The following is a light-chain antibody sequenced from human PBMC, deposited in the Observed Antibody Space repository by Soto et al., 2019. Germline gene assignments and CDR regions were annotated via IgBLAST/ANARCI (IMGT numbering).Light chain of an antibody. CDR1: QSISVL. V-gene: IGKV1-5*03. CDR3: KQYNSYSQT. Sequence: IQMTQAPSTLPASVGDRVTITCRASQSISVLLALYQQKEGKDPNILIYKASRLESAVPSRFSGSGSETEFTLNISGMQPGDSATYYCKQYNSYSQTFGQGTKVDIK. J-gene: IGKJ1*01. CDR2: KAS.